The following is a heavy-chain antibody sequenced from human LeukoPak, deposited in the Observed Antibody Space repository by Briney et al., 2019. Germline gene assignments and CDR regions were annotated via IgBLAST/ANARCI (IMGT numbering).Heavy chain of an antibody. J-gene: IGHJ4*02. D-gene: IGHD3-16*02. Sequence: SSETLSLTCTVSGGSISSYYWSWIRQPPGKGLEWIGYIYYSGSTNYNPSLKSRVTISVDTSKNQFSLKLSSVTAADTAVYYCARGNGGDYDYVWGSYPLPVYWGQGTLVTVSS. CDR3: ARGNGGDYDYVWGSYPLPVY. CDR1: GGSISSYY. V-gene: IGHV4-59*12. CDR2: IYYSGST.